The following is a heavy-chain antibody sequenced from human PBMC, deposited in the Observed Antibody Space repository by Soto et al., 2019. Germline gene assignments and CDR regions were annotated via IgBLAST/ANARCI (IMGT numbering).Heavy chain of an antibody. J-gene: IGHJ3*02. CDR3: ARDNGSFLGANSFDI. Sequence: PSETLSLTCSVSGDSVSSGGSYWSWVRQPPGRGLEWIGFIYDSGSAYYNPSLKSRVIVSVATSKNQFSLKLSSVTAADTAVYYWARDNGSFLGANSFDIWGRGRMVTVSS. D-gene: IGHD2-8*01. CDR1: GDSVSSGGSY. CDR2: IYDSGSA. V-gene: IGHV4-31*03.